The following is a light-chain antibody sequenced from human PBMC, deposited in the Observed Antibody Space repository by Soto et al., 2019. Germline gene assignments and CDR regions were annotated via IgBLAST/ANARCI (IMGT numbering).Light chain of an antibody. Sequence: DVQMTQSPSSLSASVGDRVTITCRASQDIGDDLDWFQQKPGKAPKRLIYASSGLQSGAPARFSSSGSGTEFARTISNLYPEDFATCCCLQHNSPPFTFGPGTKVDVK. CDR2: ASS. V-gene: IGKV1-17*02. CDR3: LQHNSPPFT. J-gene: IGKJ3*01. CDR1: QDIGDD.